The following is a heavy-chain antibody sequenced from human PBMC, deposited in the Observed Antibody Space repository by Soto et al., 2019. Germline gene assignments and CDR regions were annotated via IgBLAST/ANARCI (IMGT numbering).Heavy chain of an antibody. Sequence: ASVKVSCKASGGTFSSYAISWVRQAPGQGLEWMGGIIPIFGTANYAQKFQGRVTITADESTSTAYMELSSLRSEDTAVYYCARDSNGSGSYYTGGMDVWGQGTTVTVSS. CDR3: ARDSNGSGSYYTGGMDV. CDR2: IIPIFGTA. D-gene: IGHD3-10*01. CDR1: GGTFSSYA. V-gene: IGHV1-69*13. J-gene: IGHJ6*02.